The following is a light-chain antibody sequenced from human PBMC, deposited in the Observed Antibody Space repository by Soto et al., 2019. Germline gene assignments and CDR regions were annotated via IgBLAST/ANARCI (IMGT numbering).Light chain of an antibody. Sequence: EIVMTQSPATLSVSPGERVTLSCRASQSISSNLAWYQQRPGQAPRLLIYGASTRATGIPARFSGSGSGTEFTLTISSLQSEDLAVYYCQQYRNWPPLYTFGQGTRLDI. CDR1: QSISSN. CDR2: GAS. J-gene: IGKJ2*01. CDR3: QQYRNWPPLYT. V-gene: IGKV3-15*01.